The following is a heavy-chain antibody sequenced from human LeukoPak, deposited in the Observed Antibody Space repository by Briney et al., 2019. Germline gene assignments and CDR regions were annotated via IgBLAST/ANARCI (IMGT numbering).Heavy chain of an antibody. CDR3: AKDSLADIDY. V-gene: IGHV3-23*01. CDR1: GFTFSSYA. D-gene: IGHD3-16*01. J-gene: IGHJ4*02. Sequence: PGGSLRLSCAASGFTFSSYAMTWVRQAPGKGLEWVSAISGAGRNTYYADSVKGRFTISRDNSKNTLYLQMNSLRAEDTAVYYCAKDSLADIDYWGQGTLVTVSS. CDR2: ISGAGRNT.